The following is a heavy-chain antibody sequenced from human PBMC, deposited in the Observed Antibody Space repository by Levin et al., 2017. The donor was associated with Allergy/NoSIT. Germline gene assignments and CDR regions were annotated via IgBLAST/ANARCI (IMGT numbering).Heavy chain of an antibody. CDR2: IFWDDNK. Sequence: SGPTLVKPTQTLTLTCSFSGFSLNAGGVGVGWIRQPPGKALEWLALIFWDDNKRYSPSLENRLTITKDTSKNQVVLTMTNMDPVDTATYYCAHKAYANWYFDRWGRGTLVTVSS. D-gene: IGHD4-17*01. CDR1: GFSLNAGGVG. J-gene: IGHJ2*01. V-gene: IGHV2-5*02. CDR3: AHKAYANWYFDR.